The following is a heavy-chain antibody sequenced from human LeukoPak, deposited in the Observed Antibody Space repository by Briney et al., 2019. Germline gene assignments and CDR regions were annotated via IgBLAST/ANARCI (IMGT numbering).Heavy chain of an antibody. CDR1: GGSFSGYY. CDR3: ARGPRS. V-gene: IGHV4-34*01. Sequence: SETLSLTCAVYGGSFSGYYWSWIRQPPGKGLEWIGEINHSGSTNYNPSLESRVTISVDTSKNQFSLKLSSVTAADTAVYYCARGPRSWGQGTLVTVSS. CDR2: INHSGST. J-gene: IGHJ5*02.